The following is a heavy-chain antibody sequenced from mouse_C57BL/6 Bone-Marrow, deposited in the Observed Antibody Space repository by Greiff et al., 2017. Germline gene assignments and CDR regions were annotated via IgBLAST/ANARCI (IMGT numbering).Heavy chain of an antibody. CDR3: ARPRFAWFAY. Sequence: EVKVVDSGGGLVQPGGSLKLSCAASGFTFSDYYMYWVRQTPEKRLEWVAYISNGGGSTYYPDTVKGLFTISRDNAKNTLYLQMSRLKSEDTAMYYCARPRFAWFAYWGQGTLVTVSA. V-gene: IGHV5-12*01. CDR2: ISNGGGST. J-gene: IGHJ3*01. CDR1: GFTFSDYY.